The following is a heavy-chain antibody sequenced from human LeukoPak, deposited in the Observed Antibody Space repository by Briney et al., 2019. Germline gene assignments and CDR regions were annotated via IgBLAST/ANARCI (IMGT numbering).Heavy chain of an antibody. CDR1: GYTFTSYY. V-gene: IGHV1-46*01. CDR3: AREEDGGYFDY. Sequence: ASVKVSCKASGYTFTSYYIHWVRQAPGQGLEWMGIINPSGGNTNYARKFQGRVTMTRDTPTSTVYMELSSLRSEDTAMYYCAREEDGGYFDYWGQGTVVTVSS. J-gene: IGHJ4*02. CDR2: INPSGGNT. D-gene: IGHD2-15*01.